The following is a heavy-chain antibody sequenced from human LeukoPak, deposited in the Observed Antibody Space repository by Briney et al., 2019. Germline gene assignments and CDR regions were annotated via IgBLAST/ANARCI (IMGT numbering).Heavy chain of an antibody. CDR2: ISGSGGST. CDR3: AQRSSSWYGY. Sequence: PGGTLRLSCAASGFTFSSYGMSWVRQAPGKGLEWVSAISGSGGSTYYADSVKGRFTISRDNSKNTLYLQMNSLRAEDTAVYYCAQRSSSWYGYWGQGTLVTVSS. D-gene: IGHD6-13*01. J-gene: IGHJ4*02. V-gene: IGHV3-23*01. CDR1: GFTFSSYG.